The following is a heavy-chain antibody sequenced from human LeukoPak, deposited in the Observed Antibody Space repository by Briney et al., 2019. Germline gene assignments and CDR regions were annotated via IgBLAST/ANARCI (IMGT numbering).Heavy chain of an antibody. D-gene: IGHD2-8*02. J-gene: IGHJ3*02. CDR1: GFAFESYW. V-gene: IGHV3-7*01. CDR3: TRGSTGI. Sequence: GGSLRLSCAASGFAFESYWMSWVRQAPGKGLEWVANIKQDGSEKYYVDSVKGRFTISRDNAKNSLYLQMNSLRAEDTAVYYCTRGSTGIWGQGTMVTVSS. CDR2: IKQDGSEK.